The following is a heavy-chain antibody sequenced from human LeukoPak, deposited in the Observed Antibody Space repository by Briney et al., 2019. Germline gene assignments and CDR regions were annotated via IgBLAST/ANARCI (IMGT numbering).Heavy chain of an antibody. Sequence: PSETLSLTCTVSGGSISSGGYYWSWIRQHPGKGLEWIGYIYYSGSTYYNPSLKSRVTISVDTSKNQFSLKLSSVTAADTAVYYCAREGGYYDSSGSYFDYWGQGTLVTVSS. V-gene: IGHV4-31*03. D-gene: IGHD3-22*01. J-gene: IGHJ4*02. CDR2: IYYSGST. CDR3: AREGGYYDSSGSYFDY. CDR1: GGSISSGGYY.